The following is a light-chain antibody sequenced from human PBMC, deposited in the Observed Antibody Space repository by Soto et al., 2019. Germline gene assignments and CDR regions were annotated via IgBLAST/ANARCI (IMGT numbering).Light chain of an antibody. CDR1: QSVSSN. Sequence: EIVMTQSPATLSVSPGERATLSCRASQSVSSNLAWYQQKPGQAPRLLIYGASTRATGIPARFSGSGSGTEFTLPISSLQSEDFAVYYCQQFDSWPPLTFGGGTKVEIK. V-gene: IGKV3-15*01. J-gene: IGKJ4*01. CDR3: QQFDSWPPLT. CDR2: GAS.